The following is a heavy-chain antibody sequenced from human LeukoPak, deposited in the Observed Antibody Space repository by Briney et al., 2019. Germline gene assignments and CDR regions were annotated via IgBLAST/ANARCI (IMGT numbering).Heavy chain of an antibody. Sequence: SETLSLTCTVSGGSINSNSKYWGWIRQPPGKGPEWIGSISYSRNTYYRSSLKSRVTISVDTSKNQFSLKLTSMTAEDTAVYYCARHSFEVATLTPFDSWGQGTLVTVSS. V-gene: IGHV4-39*01. CDR2: ISYSRNT. CDR1: GGSINSNSKY. D-gene: IGHD5-12*01. J-gene: IGHJ4*02. CDR3: ARHSFEVATLTPFDS.